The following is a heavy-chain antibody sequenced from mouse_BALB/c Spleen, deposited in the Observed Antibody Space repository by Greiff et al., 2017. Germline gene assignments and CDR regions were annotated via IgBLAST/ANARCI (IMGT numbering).Heavy chain of an antibody. V-gene: IGHV5-17*02. CDR2: ISSGSSTI. Sequence: EVQLMESGGGLVQPGGSRKLSCAASGFTFSSFGMHWVRQAPEKGLEWVAYISSGSSTIYYADTVKGRFTISRDNPKNTLFLQMTSLRSEDTAMYYCARSARRDWYFDVWGAGTTVTVSS. J-gene: IGHJ1*01. CDR3: ARSARRDWYFDV. CDR1: GFTFSSFG.